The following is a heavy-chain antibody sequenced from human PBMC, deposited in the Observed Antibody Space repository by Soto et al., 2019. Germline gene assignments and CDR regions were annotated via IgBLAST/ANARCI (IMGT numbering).Heavy chain of an antibody. CDR3: AKYEGDLRITVFGVVTYFDL. V-gene: IGHV3-23*01. CDR1: GFTFSDYG. Sequence: EVQLLESGGGLVQPGGSLRLSCAASGFTFSDYGMSWVRQAPGKGLEWVSGISGSGGGTYYADSVKGRFTISRDNSKNTLYLQMHSLRAEDTAVYYCAKYEGDLRITVFGVVTYFDLWGQGTLVIVSS. J-gene: IGHJ4*02. D-gene: IGHD3-3*01. CDR2: ISGSGGGT.